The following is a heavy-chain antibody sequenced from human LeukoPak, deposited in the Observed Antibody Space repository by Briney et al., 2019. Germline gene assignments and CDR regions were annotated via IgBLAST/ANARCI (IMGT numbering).Heavy chain of an antibody. CDR3: ARVGYCTNGVCRGDFDY. CDR1: GFTFSSYE. CDR2: ISSSGSTI. D-gene: IGHD2-8*01. J-gene: IGHJ4*02. V-gene: IGHV3-48*03. Sequence: GGSLRLSCAASGFTFSSYEMNWVRQAPGKGLEWVSYISSSGSTIYYADSVRGRFTISRDNAKNSLYLQMNSLRAEDTAVYYCARVGYCTNGVCRGDFDYWGQGTLVTVSS.